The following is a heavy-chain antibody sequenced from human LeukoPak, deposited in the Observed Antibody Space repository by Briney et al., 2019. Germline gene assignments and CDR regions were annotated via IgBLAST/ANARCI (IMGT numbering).Heavy chain of an antibody. CDR2: ISGNGGST. CDR3: AKDLRVIVVTYYMDV. Sequence: PGGSLRLSSAASGFTFNSYAMTWVRQAPGKGLEWVSSISGNGGSTYYTDSVKGRFTISRDNSKNTLYLQMNSLRAEDAAAYYCAKDLRVIVVTYYMDVWGKGTTVTVSS. D-gene: IGHD2-2*01. CDR1: GFTFNSYA. V-gene: IGHV3-23*01. J-gene: IGHJ6*03.